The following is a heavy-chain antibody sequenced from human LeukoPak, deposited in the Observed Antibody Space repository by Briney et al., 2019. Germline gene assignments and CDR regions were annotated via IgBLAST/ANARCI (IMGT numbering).Heavy chain of an antibody. D-gene: IGHD1-7*01. CDR3: AKVGTTGTTAYYFDY. J-gene: IGHJ4*02. CDR2: IWYDGSNK. Sequence: PGGSLGLSCAASGFTFSSYGMHWVRQAPGKGLEWVAVIWYDGSNKYYADSVKGRFTISRDNSKNTLYLQMNSLRAEDTAVYYCAKVGTTGTTAYYFDYWGQGTLVTVSS. CDR1: GFTFSSYG. V-gene: IGHV3-33*06.